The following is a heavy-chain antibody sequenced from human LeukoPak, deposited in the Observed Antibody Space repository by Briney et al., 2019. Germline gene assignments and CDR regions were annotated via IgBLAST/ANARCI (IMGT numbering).Heavy chain of an antibody. CDR1: GGSISSYY. Sequence: SETLSLTCTVSGGSISSYYWTWIRQPAGKVLEWIGRIYTSGNTNYNPSLKSRVTMSVDTSKNQFPLKLSSVTAADTAVYYCARWRDKFSTRVDPGAFDIWGQGTMVTVSS. V-gene: IGHV4-4*07. CDR2: IYTSGNT. CDR3: ARWRDKFSTRVDPGAFDI. D-gene: IGHD2-2*01. J-gene: IGHJ3*02.